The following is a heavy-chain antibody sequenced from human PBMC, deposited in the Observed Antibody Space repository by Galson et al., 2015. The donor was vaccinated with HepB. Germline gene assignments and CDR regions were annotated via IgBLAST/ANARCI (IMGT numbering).Heavy chain of an antibody. CDR2: IYYSGST. J-gene: IGHJ3*02. CDR1: GGSISSGSYY. D-gene: IGHD3-22*01. V-gene: IGHV4-31*03. CDR3: ARGPYYDSSVRAFDI. Sequence: SLTCTVSGGSISSGSYYWSWIRQHPGKGLEYIGYIYYSGSTYYNPSLKSRLTISVDTSKNQFSLKLSSVTAADTAMYYCARGPYYDSSVRAFDIWGQGTMVTVSS.